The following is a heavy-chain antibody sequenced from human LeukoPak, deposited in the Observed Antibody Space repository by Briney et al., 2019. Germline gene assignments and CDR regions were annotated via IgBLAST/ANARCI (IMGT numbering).Heavy chain of an antibody. V-gene: IGHV1-46*01. CDR2: INPSGGST. CDR3: ARAGTYCTNGVCYGYYYYMDV. J-gene: IGHJ6*03. CDR1: GYTFASYY. D-gene: IGHD2-8*01. Sequence: ASVKVSCKASGYTFASYYMHWVRQAPGQGLEWMGIINPSGGSTSYAQKFQGRVTMTRDMSTSTVYMELSSLRSEDTAVYYCARAGTYCTNGVCYGYYYYMDVWGKGTTVTVSS.